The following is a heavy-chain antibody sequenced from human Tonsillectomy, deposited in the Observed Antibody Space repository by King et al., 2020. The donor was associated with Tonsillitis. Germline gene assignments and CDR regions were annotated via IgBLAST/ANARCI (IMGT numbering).Heavy chain of an antibody. CDR3: ARAPMTYNWHDGSFDI. D-gene: IGHD1-1*01. CDR2: INSDGSTT. Sequence: VQLVESGGGLVQPGGSLRLSCAASGFTFSSYWMHGVRQAPGKGLEWVSRINSDGSTTSYADSAKGRFIISRDNAKNTLYLQMKTLRAEDTALYYCARAPMTYNWHDGSFDIWGQGTMVTVSS. CDR1: GFTFSSYW. J-gene: IGHJ3*02. V-gene: IGHV3-74*01.